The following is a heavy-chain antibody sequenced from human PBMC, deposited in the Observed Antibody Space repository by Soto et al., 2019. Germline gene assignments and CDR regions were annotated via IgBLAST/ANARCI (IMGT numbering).Heavy chain of an antibody. CDR1: GFSLSTSGVG. J-gene: IGHJ4*02. V-gene: IGHV2-5*02. D-gene: IGHD3-22*01. CDR2: IYWDDDK. CDR3: AHRGAYYYDSSGYYRTLLEY. Sequence: QITLKESGPTLVKPTQTLTLTCTFSGFSLSTSGVGVGWIRQPPGKALEWLALIYWDDDKRYSPSLKSRLTITKDHSKNQVVLTMTNMDPVDTATYYCAHRGAYYYDSSGYYRTLLEYWGQGTLVTVSS.